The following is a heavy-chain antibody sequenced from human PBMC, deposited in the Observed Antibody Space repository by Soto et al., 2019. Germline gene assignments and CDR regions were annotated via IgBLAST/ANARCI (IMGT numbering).Heavy chain of an antibody. CDR2: INHSGST. CDR3: ARGWGRIFDY. V-gene: IGHV4-34*01. Sequence: QVQLQQWGAGLLKPSETLSLTCAVYGGSFSGYYWNWIRQPPGKGLEWIGEINHSGSTNYNPSLKSRVTISVDTSKNQFSLKLSSATAADTAVYYCARGWGRIFDYWGQGTLVTVSS. J-gene: IGHJ4*02. D-gene: IGHD7-27*01. CDR1: GGSFSGYY.